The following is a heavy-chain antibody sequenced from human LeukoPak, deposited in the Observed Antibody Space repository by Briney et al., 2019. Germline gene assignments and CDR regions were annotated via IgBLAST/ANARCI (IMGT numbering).Heavy chain of an antibody. V-gene: IGHV4-59*01. D-gene: IGHD5-24*01. J-gene: IGHJ4*02. CDR1: GGSISSYY. Sequence: SETLSLTCTVSGGSISSYYWSWIRQPPGKGLEWIGYIYYSGSTNYNPSLKSRVTISVDTSKNQFSLKLGSATAADTAVYYCARGEMATSFDYWGQGTLVTVSS. CDR3: ARGEMATSFDY. CDR2: IYYSGST.